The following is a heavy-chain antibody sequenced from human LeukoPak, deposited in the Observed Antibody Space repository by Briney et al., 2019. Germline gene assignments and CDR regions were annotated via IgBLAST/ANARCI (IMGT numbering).Heavy chain of an antibody. J-gene: IGHJ6*02. CDR1: GFTVSNNY. D-gene: IGHD1-1*01. CDR2: IYSGGGST. CDR3: ARDPNTTPPWYYYYGMDV. Sequence: GGSLRLSCAASGFTVSNNYMSWVRQAPGKGLEWVSVIYSGGGSTYYADSVRGRFTISRHSSKNTLYLQMNSLRAEDTAVYYCARDPNTTPPWYYYYGMDVWGQGTTVTVSS. V-gene: IGHV3-53*04.